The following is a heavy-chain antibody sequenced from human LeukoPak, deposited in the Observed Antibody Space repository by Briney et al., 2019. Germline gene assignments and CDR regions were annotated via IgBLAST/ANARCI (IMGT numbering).Heavy chain of an antibody. J-gene: IGHJ4*02. Sequence: GASVKVSCKASGYTFTSYDINWVRQATGQGLEWMGWMNPNSGNTGYAQKFQGRVTITRDTSANTAYMELSSLISEDTAVYYCARVGNSDFTAMDSRADYWGQGALVTVSS. CDR1: GYTFTSYD. D-gene: IGHD5-18*01. CDR3: ARVGNSDFTAMDSRADY. V-gene: IGHV1-8*01. CDR2: MNPNSGNT.